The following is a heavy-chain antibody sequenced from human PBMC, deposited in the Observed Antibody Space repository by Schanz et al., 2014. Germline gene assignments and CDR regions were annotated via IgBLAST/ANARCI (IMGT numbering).Heavy chain of an antibody. D-gene: IGHD1-26*01. V-gene: IGHV3-11*05. CDR1: GFVFGDYY. CDR2: VSRSTPDI. Sequence: QAQVVQPGGGLVKPGGSLRLSCAASGFVFGDYYMTWIRQAPGKGLEWVSYVSRSTPDIYYADSVKGRLTMSRDNTKNSVFLQMNNLKAEDADVYYCARNRGSGGDNWYFDLWGRGTLXTVSS. J-gene: IGHJ2*01. CDR3: ARNRGSGGDNWYFDL.